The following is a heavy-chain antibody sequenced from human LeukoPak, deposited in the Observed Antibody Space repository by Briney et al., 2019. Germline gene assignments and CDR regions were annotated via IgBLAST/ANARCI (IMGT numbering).Heavy chain of an antibody. D-gene: IGHD2-21*01. Sequence: GGSLRLSCAASGFTFSSYAMSWVRQAPGKGREWVSAIIVIVGSTYYPPSVNGPFTISIDNSKNTLYLQINSLRADDTAVYYCAKFLPTHIVVANYYFDYWGQGTLVTVSS. CDR3: AKFLPTHIVVANYYFDY. CDR2: IIVIVGST. V-gene: IGHV3-23*01. J-gene: IGHJ4*02. CDR1: GFTFSSYA.